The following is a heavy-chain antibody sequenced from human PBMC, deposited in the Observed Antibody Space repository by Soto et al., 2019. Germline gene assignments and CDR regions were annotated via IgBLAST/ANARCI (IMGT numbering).Heavy chain of an antibody. Sequence: SETLSLTCSVSGDSISTVDYFWAWIRQPPGQALEYIGYIYKSATTYYNPSFESRVAISLDTSKSQFSLNVTSVTAADTAVYFCARGRYCLTGRCFPNWSDSWGQGTLVTVSS. CDR1: GDSISTVDYF. V-gene: IGHV4-30-4*01. CDR3: ARGRYCLTGRCFPNWSDS. D-gene: IGHD2-15*01. CDR2: IYKSATT. J-gene: IGHJ5*01.